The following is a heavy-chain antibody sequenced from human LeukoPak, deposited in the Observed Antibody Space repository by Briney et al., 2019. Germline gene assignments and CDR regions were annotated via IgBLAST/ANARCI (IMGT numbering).Heavy chain of an antibody. J-gene: IGHJ4*02. D-gene: IGHD2-21*01. Sequence: GGSLRLSCEASGFAFSSYWASWVRQAPGKGLEWVVNINQDGNSQNYVDSVRGRFTISKDNAKNSVYLQMNSVRAEDTAVYYCARSLWPVDYWGQGILVTVSS. V-gene: IGHV3-7*01. CDR1: GFAFSSYW. CDR3: ARSLWPVDY. CDR2: INQDGNSQ.